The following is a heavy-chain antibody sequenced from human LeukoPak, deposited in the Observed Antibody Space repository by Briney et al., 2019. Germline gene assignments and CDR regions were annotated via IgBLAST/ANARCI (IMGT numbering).Heavy chain of an antibody. Sequence: GGSLRLSCAASGLTFSSYAMHWVRQAPGKGLEWVAVISYDGSNKYYADPVKGRFTISRDNSKNTLYLQMNSLRAEDTAVYYCARERKRGLPYHDAFDIWGQGAMVTVSS. J-gene: IGHJ3*02. V-gene: IGHV3-30-3*01. CDR3: ARERKRGLPYHDAFDI. CDR1: GLTFSSYA. D-gene: IGHD4-11*01. CDR2: ISYDGSNK.